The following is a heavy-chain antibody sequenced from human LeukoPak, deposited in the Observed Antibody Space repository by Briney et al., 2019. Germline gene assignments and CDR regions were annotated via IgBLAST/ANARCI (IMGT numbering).Heavy chain of an antibody. D-gene: IGHD6-19*01. CDR2: MNPNSGNT. CDR1: GYTFTSYD. Sequence: ASVKVSCKASGYTFTSYDINWVRQATGQGLEWMGWMNPNSGNTGYAQKFQGRVTMTRNTSISTAYMELSSLRSEDTAVYYCARSGWSPDYYYYYYMDVWGKGTTVTVSS. CDR3: ARSGWSPDYYYYYYMDV. V-gene: IGHV1-8*01. J-gene: IGHJ6*03.